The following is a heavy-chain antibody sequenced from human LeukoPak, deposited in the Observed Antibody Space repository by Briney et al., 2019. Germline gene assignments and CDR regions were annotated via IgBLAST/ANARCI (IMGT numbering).Heavy chain of an antibody. J-gene: IGHJ3*02. Sequence: ASVKVSCKASGGTFSSYAISWVRQAPGQGLEWMGWISAYNGNTNYAQKLQGRVTMTTDTSTSTAYMELRSLRSDDTAVYYCASYSSSSGEAFDIWGQGTMVTVSS. CDR2: ISAYNGNT. D-gene: IGHD6-6*01. V-gene: IGHV1-18*01. CDR3: ASYSSSSGEAFDI. CDR1: GGTFSSYA.